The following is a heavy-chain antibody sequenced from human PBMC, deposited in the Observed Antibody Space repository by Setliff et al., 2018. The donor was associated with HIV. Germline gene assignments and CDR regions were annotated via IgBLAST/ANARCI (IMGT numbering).Heavy chain of an antibody. CDR2: TNNDGSIT. CDR1: DGSISNYY. D-gene: IGHD1-7*01. J-gene: IGHJ4*02. CDR3: VKWNYPNS. Sequence: ETLSLTCTVSDGSISNYYWNWVRQVPGKGLVWVSRTNNDGSITNYADFVKGRFTMSRDSAKNTLYLQMNSLRVEDTAVYYCVKWNYPNSWGQGTLVTVS. V-gene: IGHV3-74*01.